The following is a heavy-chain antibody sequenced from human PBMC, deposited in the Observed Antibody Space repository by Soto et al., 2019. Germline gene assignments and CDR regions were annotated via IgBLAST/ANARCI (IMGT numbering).Heavy chain of an antibody. J-gene: IGHJ3*01. D-gene: IGHD2-15*01. CDR2: ISSNGIST. CDR1: GFALSSYA. V-gene: IGHV3-64D*06. Sequence: GGSLRLSCSASGFALSSYAMHWVRQAPGKGLEYVSSISSNGISTYYAHSVKGRFTISTDNSKNTLYIQMNSLRPDDTALYYCVKDEGFCSGGNCYSVARGGFDLWGQGTMVTVSS. CDR3: VKDEGFCSGGNCYSVARGGFDL.